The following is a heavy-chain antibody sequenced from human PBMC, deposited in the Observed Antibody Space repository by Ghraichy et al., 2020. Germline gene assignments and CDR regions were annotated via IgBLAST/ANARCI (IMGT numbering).Heavy chain of an antibody. J-gene: IGHJ4*02. CDR2: IKQDGNEK. CDR1: GFTFGTYS. D-gene: IGHD5-24*01. V-gene: IGHV3-7*03. CDR3: ARWRWLQSEFDY. Sequence: GGSLRLSCAASGFTFGTYSMSWVRQAPGKGLEWVAYIKQDGNEKDYVDSVKGRFTISRDNAKNSLYLQMNSLRAEDTAVYYCARWRWLQSEFDYWGQGTLVTVSS.